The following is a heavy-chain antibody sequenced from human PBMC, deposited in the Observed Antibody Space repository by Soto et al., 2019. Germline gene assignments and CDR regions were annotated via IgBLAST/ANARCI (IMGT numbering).Heavy chain of an antibody. CDR2: IYYSGTT. D-gene: IGHD4-17*01. J-gene: IGHJ4*02. CDR3: ARDRVGYGDSNFDY. Sequence: QVQLQESGPGLVKPSQTLSLTCTVSGGSISSGGYYWSWIRQHPGKGLEWIGYIYYSGTTYYNPSLKSRVTISVATSKNQFALKLSSVTAADTAVYYCARDRVGYGDSNFDYWGQGTLVTVSS. V-gene: IGHV4-31*03. CDR1: GGSISSGGYY.